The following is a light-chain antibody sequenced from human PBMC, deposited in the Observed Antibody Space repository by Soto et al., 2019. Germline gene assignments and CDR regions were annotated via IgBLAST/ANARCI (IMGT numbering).Light chain of an antibody. Sequence: EIVLTQSPATLSLSPGTRATLSCRASQSVATYLAWYQQKPGQAPRLLIYGASNRASGIPARFSGSGSGTDFTLTISSLEPEDFAVYYCQQRSNWPPTFGGGTNVEIK. J-gene: IGKJ4*01. CDR2: GAS. CDR3: QQRSNWPPT. V-gene: IGKV3-11*01. CDR1: QSVATY.